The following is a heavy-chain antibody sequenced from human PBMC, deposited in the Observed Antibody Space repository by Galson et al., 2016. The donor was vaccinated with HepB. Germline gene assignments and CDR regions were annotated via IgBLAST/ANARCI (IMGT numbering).Heavy chain of an antibody. D-gene: IGHD5-12*01. CDR2: IWSDGDTK. V-gene: IGHV3-33*06. Sequence: SLRLSCAGSGFVFSRYGMLWIRQAPGAGLEWISLIWSDGDTKFYADSVKGRFSISRDNSKNTLYLTLNSLRADDTAVYYCAKDFSKTTATIGRGNWFDPWGQGTLVTVSS. CDR1: GFVFSRYG. CDR3: AKDFSKTTATIGRGNWFDP. J-gene: IGHJ5*02.